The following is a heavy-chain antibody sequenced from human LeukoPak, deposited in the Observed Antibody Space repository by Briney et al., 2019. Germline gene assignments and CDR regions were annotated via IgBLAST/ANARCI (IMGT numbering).Heavy chain of an antibody. Sequence: ASVKVSCKASGYTFTSYGISWVRQAPGQGLEWMGWISAYNGNTNYAQKLQGRVTMTTDTSTSTAYVELRSLRSDDTAVYYCARDLRSGSYPFDYWGQGTLVTVSS. CDR2: ISAYNGNT. CDR1: GYTFTSYG. CDR3: ARDLRSGSYPFDY. J-gene: IGHJ4*02. D-gene: IGHD1-26*01. V-gene: IGHV1-18*01.